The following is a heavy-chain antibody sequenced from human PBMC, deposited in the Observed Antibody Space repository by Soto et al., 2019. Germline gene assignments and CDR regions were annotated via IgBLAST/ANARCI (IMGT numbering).Heavy chain of an antibody. CDR2: IYYSRST. CDR3: ARGSWFDP. V-gene: IGHV4-59*01. Sequence: PSETLSLTCTVSGGSISSYYWSWIRQPPGKGLEWIGYIYYSRSTNYNPSHKSRVTISVDTSKNLFSLKLSSLTAADTALYYCARGSWFDPWGQGTLVTVSS. CDR1: GGSISSYY. J-gene: IGHJ5*02.